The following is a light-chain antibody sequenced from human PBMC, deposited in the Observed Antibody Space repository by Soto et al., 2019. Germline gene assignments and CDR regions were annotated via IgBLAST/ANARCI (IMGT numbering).Light chain of an antibody. V-gene: IGLV1-44*01. CDR3: AAWDDSLNGYV. CDR2: GNN. J-gene: IGLJ1*01. CDR1: SFNIGSNT. Sequence: QSVLTQPPSASGTPGQRVTISCSGSSFNIGSNTVNWYQQVAGMAPKLLIYGNNQRPSGVPDRFSASKSGTSASLAISGLQSEDEADYYCAAWDDSLNGYVFRTGTKPTVL.